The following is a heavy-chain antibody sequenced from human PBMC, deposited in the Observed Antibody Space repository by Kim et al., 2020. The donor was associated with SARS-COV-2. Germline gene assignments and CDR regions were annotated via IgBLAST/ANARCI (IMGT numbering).Heavy chain of an antibody. V-gene: IGHV4-31*02. D-gene: IGHD2-2*01. J-gene: IGHJ3*02. Sequence: YYNPSLKCRVTISVDTSKNQFSLKLSSGTAADTAVYYCARTRGLRDAFDIWGQGTMVTVSS. CDR3: ARTRGLRDAFDI.